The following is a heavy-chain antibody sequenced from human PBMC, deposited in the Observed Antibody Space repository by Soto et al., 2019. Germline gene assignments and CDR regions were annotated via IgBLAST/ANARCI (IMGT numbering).Heavy chain of an antibody. CDR2: IIPSATT. Sequence: PWGSLRVSSASSVFSFSDYTMSWVRQAPGKGLEWVALIIPSATTYYADPVKGRFTISRDNSKNTVYLEMNSLKSDDTAVYYCAKERIGIQGRFDSWGPGTLVTVSS. J-gene: IGHJ4*02. V-gene: IGHV3-53*01. CDR1: VFSFSDYT. CDR3: AKERIGIQGRFDS. D-gene: IGHD1-1*01.